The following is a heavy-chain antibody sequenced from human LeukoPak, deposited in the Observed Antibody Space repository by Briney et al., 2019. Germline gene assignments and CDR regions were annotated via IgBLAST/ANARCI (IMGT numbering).Heavy chain of an antibody. CDR3: ARADYDFWSGPPIDY. Sequence: GSLRLSCAASGFTFSSYSMNWVRQAPGKGLEWVSSISSSSSYIYYADSVKGRFTISRDNAKNSLYLQMNSLRAEDTAVYYCARADYDFWSGPPIDYWGQGTLVAVSS. CDR2: ISSSSSYI. J-gene: IGHJ4*02. D-gene: IGHD3-3*01. CDR1: GFTFSSYS. V-gene: IGHV3-21*01.